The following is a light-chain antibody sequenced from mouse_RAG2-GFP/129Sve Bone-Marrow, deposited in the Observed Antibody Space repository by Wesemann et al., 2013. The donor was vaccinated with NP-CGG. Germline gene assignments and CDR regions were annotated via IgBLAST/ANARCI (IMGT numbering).Light chain of an antibody. CDR3: QQWSSNPLT. V-gene: IGKV4-73*01. Sequence: QIVLTQSPAIMSASPGERVTMTCSASSSVSSSYLYWYQQKSGSSPKLWIYSISNLASGVPARFSGSGSGTSYSLTINSMEAEDAATYYCQQWSSNPLTFGAGTKL. J-gene: IGKJ5*01. CDR2: SIS. CDR1: SSVSSSY.